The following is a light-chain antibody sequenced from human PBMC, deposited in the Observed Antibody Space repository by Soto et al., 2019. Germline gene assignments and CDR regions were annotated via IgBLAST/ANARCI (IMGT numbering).Light chain of an antibody. CDR2: ISD. V-gene: IGLV1-44*01. CDR1: SSNIGTNT. Sequence: QSVLTQPPSASGTPGQRVTISCSGGSSNIGTNTVNWYQQLPGTAPKLLIYISDQRPSGVPDRFSGSKSGASASLAISGLQSEDEADYDCAAWDDSLNGTVFGGGTKLTVL. J-gene: IGLJ2*01. CDR3: AAWDDSLNGTV.